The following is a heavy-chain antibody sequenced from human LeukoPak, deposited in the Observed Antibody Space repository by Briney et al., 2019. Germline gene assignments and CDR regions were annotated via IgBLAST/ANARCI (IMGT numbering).Heavy chain of an antibody. D-gene: IGHD2-15*01. CDR1: GGYISSYY. Sequence: KPSETLSLTCTVSGGYISSYYWSWIRQPPGKGLEWIGYIYYSGSTNYNPSLKSRVTISVDTSKNQFSLKLSSVTAADTAVYYCARHPSEGAVVAAIDYWGQGTLVTVSS. CDR2: IYYSGST. CDR3: ARHPSEGAVVAAIDY. V-gene: IGHV4-59*08. J-gene: IGHJ4*02.